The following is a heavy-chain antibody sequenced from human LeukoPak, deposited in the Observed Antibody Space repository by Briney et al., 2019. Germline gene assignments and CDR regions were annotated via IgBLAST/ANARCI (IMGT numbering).Heavy chain of an antibody. CDR2: IYSGGST. CDR1: GFTVSKNY. V-gene: IGHV3-66*01. Sequence: GGALVLSLAACGFTVSKNYMSLVRPAPGKGGGGVSVIYSGGSTYYAESVKGRFTISRDNSKNTVYLQMNSLRAEDTAVYYCASNYDFWSGPYYYYYGMDVWGQGTTVTVSS. J-gene: IGHJ6*02. CDR3: ASNYDFWSGPYYYYYGMDV. D-gene: IGHD3-3*01.